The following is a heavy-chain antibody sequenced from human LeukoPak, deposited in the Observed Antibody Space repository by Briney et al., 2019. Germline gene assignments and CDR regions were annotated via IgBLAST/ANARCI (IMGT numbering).Heavy chain of an antibody. CDR3: ARDLSSSWYGIDY. CDR2: INPNSGGT. Sequence: ASVKVSCKASGYTFIGYYMHWVRQAPGQGLEWMGWINPNSGGTNYAQKFQGRVTMTRDTSISTAYMELSRLRSDDTAVYYCARDLSSSWYGIDYWGQGTLVTVSS. D-gene: IGHD6-13*01. V-gene: IGHV1-2*02. CDR1: GYTFIGYY. J-gene: IGHJ4*02.